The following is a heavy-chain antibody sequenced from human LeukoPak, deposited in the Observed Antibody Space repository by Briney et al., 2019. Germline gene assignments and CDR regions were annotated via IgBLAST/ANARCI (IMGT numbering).Heavy chain of an antibody. CDR3: AIVVAKIGFDY. D-gene: IGHD3-22*01. J-gene: IGHJ4*02. CDR2: IYYSGST. Sequence: SETLSLTCTVSGGSISSSSYYWGWIRQPPGKGLEWIGSIYYSGSTYYNPSLKSRVTISVDTSKNQFSLKLSSVTAADTAVYYCAIVVAKIGFDYWGQGTLVTVSS. V-gene: IGHV4-39*01. CDR1: GGSISSSSYY.